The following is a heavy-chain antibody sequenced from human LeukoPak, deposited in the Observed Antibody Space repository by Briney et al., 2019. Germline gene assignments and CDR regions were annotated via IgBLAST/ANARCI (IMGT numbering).Heavy chain of an antibody. D-gene: IGHD3-22*01. Sequence: GGSLRLSCAASGFTFSSYWMSWVRQAPGKVLEWVANIKQDGSEKYYVDSVKGRFTISRDNAKNSLYLQMNSLRAEDTAVYYCARSEGAVVDFSFDYWGQGTLVTVSS. CDR1: GFTFSSYW. J-gene: IGHJ4*02. CDR3: ARSEGAVVDFSFDY. CDR2: IKQDGSEK. V-gene: IGHV3-7*01.